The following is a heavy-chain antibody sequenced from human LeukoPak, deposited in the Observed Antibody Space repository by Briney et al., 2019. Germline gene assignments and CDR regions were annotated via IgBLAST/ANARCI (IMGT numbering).Heavy chain of an antibody. CDR2: IIPIFGTT. CDR1: GGTFSSYA. Sequence: SVKVSCKTSGGTFSSYAITWVRQAPGQGLEWMGGIIPIFGTTNYAQKFQGRVTITADESTNTAYMELSSPRSEDTAVYYCARAPYSSGGSTNYYYYYYMDVWGKGTTVTVSS. CDR3: ARAPYSSGGSTNYYYYYYMDV. D-gene: IGHD6-19*01. J-gene: IGHJ6*03. V-gene: IGHV1-69*13.